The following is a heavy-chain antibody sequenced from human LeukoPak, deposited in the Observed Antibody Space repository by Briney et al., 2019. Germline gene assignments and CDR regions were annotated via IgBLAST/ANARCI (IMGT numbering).Heavy chain of an antibody. CDR2: VYPGGFT. CDR1: GFTVTSNY. J-gene: IGHJ6*02. CDR3: AIGGVIWRMDV. D-gene: IGHD2/OR15-2a*01. V-gene: IGHV3-66*01. Sequence: GGSLRLSCAVSGFTVTSNYMSWVRQAPGKGLEWVSVVYPGGFTYHADSVKGRFTISRDTSKNTVYLHMNSLRAEDTAVYYCAIGGVIWRMDVWGQGTMVTVSS.